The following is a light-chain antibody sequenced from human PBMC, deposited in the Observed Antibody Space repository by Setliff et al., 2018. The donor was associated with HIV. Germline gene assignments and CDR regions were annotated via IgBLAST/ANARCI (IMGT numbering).Light chain of an antibody. CDR1: SSDIGRYNL. CDR2: QAT. J-gene: IGLJ1*01. V-gene: IGLV2-23*01. Sequence: QSVLTQPASVSGSPGQSITISCTGTSSDIGRYNLVSWYQQYPGKAPKLMSYQATKRHSGVSNRFSGSKSGNTASLTISGLQAEDEADYYCCSNTGSNTYVFGSGTKVTVL. CDR3: CSNTGSNTYV.